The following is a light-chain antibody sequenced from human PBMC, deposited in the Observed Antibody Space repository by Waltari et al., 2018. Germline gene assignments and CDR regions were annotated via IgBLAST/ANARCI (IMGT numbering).Light chain of an antibody. V-gene: IGKV3-11*01. CDR2: DAS. CDR1: QSVSSY. Sequence: IVLTQSPATLSLSPVERAPLYCRASQSVSSYLAWYQQKPGQAPSLLIYDASNRATGIPARFSGSGSGTDFTLTISSLEPEDFAVYYCQQRSNWPPLTFGGGTKVEIK. CDR3: QQRSNWPPLT. J-gene: IGKJ4*01.